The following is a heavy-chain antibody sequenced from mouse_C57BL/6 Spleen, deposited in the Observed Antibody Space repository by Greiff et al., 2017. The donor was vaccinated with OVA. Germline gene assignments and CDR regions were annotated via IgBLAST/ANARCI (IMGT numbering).Heavy chain of an antibody. D-gene: IGHD2-3*01. Sequence: EVKLVESGPELVKPGASVKMSCKASGYTFTDYHMHWVKQSPGKSLEWIGYINPNNGGTSYNQKFKGKATLTVNKSSSTAYMELRSLTSEDSAVYYCARDWLLGYAMDYWGQGTSVTVSS. V-gene: IGHV1-22*01. CDR1: GYTFTDYH. CDR2: INPNNGGT. J-gene: IGHJ4*01. CDR3: ARDWLLGYAMDY.